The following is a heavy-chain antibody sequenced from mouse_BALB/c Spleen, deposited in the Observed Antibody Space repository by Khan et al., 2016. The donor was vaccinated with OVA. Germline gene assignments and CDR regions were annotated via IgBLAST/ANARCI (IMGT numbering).Heavy chain of an antibody. CDR2: IKTKTGEP. J-gene: IGHJ3*01. V-gene: IGHV9-3*02. CDR1: GYIFTNNG. Sequence: QIQLVQSGPELKKPGETVKISCKASGYIFTNNGMNWLKQAPGKGLKWMGWIKTKTGEPTYTEEFKGRFAFSLETSASTAYLQINNLKNEDTATYFCVRGSYYDYNATHYWGQGTLVTVSA. D-gene: IGHD2-4*01. CDR3: VRGSYYDYNATHY.